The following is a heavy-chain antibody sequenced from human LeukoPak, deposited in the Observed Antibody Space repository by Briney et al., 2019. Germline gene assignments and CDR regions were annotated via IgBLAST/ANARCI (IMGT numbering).Heavy chain of an antibody. Sequence: SETLSLTCAVYGGSFSGYYWSWIRQPPGKGLEWIGEINHSGSTNYNPSLKSRVTISVDTSKNQFSLKLSSVTAADTAVYYCARGQRWLQFIIDYWGQGTLVTVPS. J-gene: IGHJ4*02. D-gene: IGHD5-24*01. CDR3: ARGQRWLQFIIDY. V-gene: IGHV4-34*01. CDR2: INHSGST. CDR1: GGSFSGYY.